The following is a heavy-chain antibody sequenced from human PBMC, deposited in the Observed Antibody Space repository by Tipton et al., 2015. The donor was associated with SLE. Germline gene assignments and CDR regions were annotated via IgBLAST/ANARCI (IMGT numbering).Heavy chain of an antibody. V-gene: IGHV3-23*01. Sequence: SLRLSCAASGFTFSSYAMSWVRQAPGKGLEWVSYISSSSSTIYYADSVKGRFTISRDNSKNTLYLQMNSLRAEDTAVYYCASGEQQLAYFDYWGQGTLVTVSS. CDR1: GFTFSSYA. J-gene: IGHJ4*02. CDR2: ISSSSSTI. D-gene: IGHD6-13*01. CDR3: ASGEQQLAYFDY.